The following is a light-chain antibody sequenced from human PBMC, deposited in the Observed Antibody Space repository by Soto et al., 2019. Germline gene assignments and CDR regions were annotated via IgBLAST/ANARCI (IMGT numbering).Light chain of an antibody. CDR1: QSINSY. J-gene: IGKJ4*01. Sequence: DLQMTQSPSSLSASVGDRVTITCRASQSINSYLNWYQQKPGKAPKLLIYAASSLQSGVPSRFSCSGSGTDFTLTISSLQPEDFATYYCQQSYSTGLTFGGGTKVEIK. CDR2: AAS. CDR3: QQSYSTGLT. V-gene: IGKV1-39*01.